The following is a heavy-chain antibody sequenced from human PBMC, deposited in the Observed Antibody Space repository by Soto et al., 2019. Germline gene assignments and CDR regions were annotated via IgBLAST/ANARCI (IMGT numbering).Heavy chain of an antibody. CDR2: ISGSGGST. D-gene: IGHD3-22*01. CDR3: AKSSIVRFITLTYYFDC. J-gene: IGHJ4*02. Sequence: PGGSLRLSCAASGFTFSSYAMSWVRQAPGKGLEWVSAISGSGGSTYYADSVKGRFTISRDNSKNTLYLQMNSLRAEDTAVYYCAKSSIVRFITLTYYFDCWGQGTLVTVSS. CDR1: GFTFSSYA. V-gene: IGHV3-23*01.